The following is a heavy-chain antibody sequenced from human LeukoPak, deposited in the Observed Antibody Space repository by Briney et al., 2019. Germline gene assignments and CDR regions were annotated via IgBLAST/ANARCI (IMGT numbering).Heavy chain of an antibody. CDR3: ARGSRGYSYG. CDR1: GGSISSDY. CDR2: IYYSAST. J-gene: IGHJ4*02. Sequence: SETLSLTCTVSGGSISSDYWSWIRQPPGKGLEWIGYIYYSASTNYNPSLKSRVTISVDTSNNQFSLKLSSVAAADTAVYYCARGSRGYSYGWGQGTLVTVSS. D-gene: IGHD5-18*01. V-gene: IGHV4-59*01.